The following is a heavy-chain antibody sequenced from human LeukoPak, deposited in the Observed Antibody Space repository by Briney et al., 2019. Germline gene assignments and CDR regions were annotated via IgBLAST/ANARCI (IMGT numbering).Heavy chain of an antibody. V-gene: IGHV4-59*08. J-gene: IGHJ3*02. CDR1: GGSISSYY. CDR3: ARKGYSYRPNLGAFDI. Sequence: TSETLSLTCTVSGGSISSYYWSWIRQPPGKGLEWIGYIYSGSTNYNPSLKSRVTISVDTSKNQFSLKLSSVTAADTAVYYCARKGYSYRPNLGAFDIWGQGTMVTVSS. CDR2: IYSGST. D-gene: IGHD5-18*01.